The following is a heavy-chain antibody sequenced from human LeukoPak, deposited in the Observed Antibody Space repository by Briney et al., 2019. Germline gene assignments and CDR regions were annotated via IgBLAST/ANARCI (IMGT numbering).Heavy chain of an antibody. D-gene: IGHD5-12*01. V-gene: IGHV1-69-2*01. CDR1: GYTFTDYY. Sequence: ASVKVSCKVSGYTFTDYYMHWVQQAPGKGLEWMGLVDPEDGETIYAEKFQGRVTITADTSTDTAYMELSSLRSEDTAVYYCATWVSAWLRFDYWGQEPWSPSPQ. J-gene: IGHJ4*01. CDR2: VDPEDGET. CDR3: ATWVSAWLRFDY.